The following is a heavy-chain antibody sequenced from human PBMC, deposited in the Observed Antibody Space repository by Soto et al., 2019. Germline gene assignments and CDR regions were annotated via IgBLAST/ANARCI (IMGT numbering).Heavy chain of an antibody. J-gene: IGHJ4*02. V-gene: IGHV4-59*01. Sequence: LSLTCTVSGGSISSYYWSWIRQPPGKGLEWIGYIYYSGSTNYNPSLKSRVTISVDTSKNQFSLKLSSVTAADTAVYYCASPGGLSGYHFDYWGQGTLVTVSS. CDR1: GGSISSYY. CDR2: IYYSGST. CDR3: ASPGGLSGYHFDY. D-gene: IGHD3-22*01.